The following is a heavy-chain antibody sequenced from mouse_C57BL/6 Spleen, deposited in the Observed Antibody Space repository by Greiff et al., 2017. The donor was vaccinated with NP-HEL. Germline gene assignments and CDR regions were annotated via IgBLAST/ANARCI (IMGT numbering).Heavy chain of an antibody. CDR2: IRSKSNNYAT. J-gene: IGHJ4*01. V-gene: IGHV10-1*01. D-gene: IGHD1-1*01. CDR1: GFSFNTYA. CDR3: VRDTVGDYYAMDY. Sequence: EVQLVESGGGLVQPKGSLKLSCAASGFSFNTYAMNWVRQAPGKGLEWVARIRSKSNNYATYYADSVKDRFTISRDDSESMLYLQMNNLKTEDTAMYYCVRDTVGDYYAMDYWGQGTSVTVSS.